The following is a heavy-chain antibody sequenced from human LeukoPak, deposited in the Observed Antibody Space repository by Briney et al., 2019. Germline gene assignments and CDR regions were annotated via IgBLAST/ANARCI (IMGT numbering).Heavy chain of an antibody. CDR3: AKDLRITIFGVVHYGMDV. J-gene: IGHJ6*02. CDR1: GFTFSSYA. CDR2: IRGSGGST. Sequence: PGGSLRLSCAASGFTFSSYAMSWVRQAPGKGLEWVSAIRGSGGSTYYADSVKGRFTISRDNSKNTLYLQMNSLRAEDTAVYYCAKDLRITIFGVVHYGMDVWGQGTTVTVSS. V-gene: IGHV3-23*01. D-gene: IGHD3-3*01.